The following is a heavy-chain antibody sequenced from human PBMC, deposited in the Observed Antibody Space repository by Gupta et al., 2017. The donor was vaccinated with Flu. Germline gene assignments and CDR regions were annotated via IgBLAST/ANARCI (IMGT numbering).Heavy chain of an antibody. V-gene: IGHV1-69*01. CDR1: GGTFSSYA. J-gene: IGHJ1*01. D-gene: IGHD3-22*01. CDR3: ARGDGDSSGYYYSGYFQK. CDR2: IIPIFGTP. Sequence: QEQLVQSGAEVKKPGSSVKVSCKASGGTFSSYAISWLRQAPGQGFEWMGGIIPIFGTPNYAQKFQGRLTITAGEFPSTAYMELSSLRSEDTAVYYCARGDGDSSGYYYSGYFQKWGQGTLVTVSS.